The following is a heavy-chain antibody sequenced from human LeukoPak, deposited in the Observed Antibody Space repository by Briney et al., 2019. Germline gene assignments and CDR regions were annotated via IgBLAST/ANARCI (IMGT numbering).Heavy chain of an antibody. CDR1: GFTVSSNY. J-gene: IGHJ4*02. Sequence: GGSLRLSCAASGFTVSSNYMSWVRQAPGKGLEWVSVIYSGGSTYYADSVKGRFTISRDNSKNTLYLQMNSLRAEDTAVYYCARRGQIVVVPADGWAFDYWGQGTLVTVSS. V-gene: IGHV3-53*01. CDR3: ARRGQIVVVPADGWAFDY. CDR2: IYSGGST. D-gene: IGHD2-2*01.